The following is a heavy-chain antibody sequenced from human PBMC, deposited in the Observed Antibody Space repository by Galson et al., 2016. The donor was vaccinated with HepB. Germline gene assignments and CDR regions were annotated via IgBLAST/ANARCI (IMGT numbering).Heavy chain of an antibody. D-gene: IGHD2-2*01. Sequence: SLRLSCAASGFTVSGNYMTWVRQAPGKGLEWVSVIYRGGSTYYADSVKGRFTLSSDNSKNTLYLQMTRLRDEDTAVYNCASRSNCISATCYFDPYYYGMDVWGQGTTVTVSS. CDR3: ASRSNCISATCYFDPYYYGMDV. CDR1: GFTVSGNY. J-gene: IGHJ6*02. CDR2: IYRGGST. V-gene: IGHV3-66*01.